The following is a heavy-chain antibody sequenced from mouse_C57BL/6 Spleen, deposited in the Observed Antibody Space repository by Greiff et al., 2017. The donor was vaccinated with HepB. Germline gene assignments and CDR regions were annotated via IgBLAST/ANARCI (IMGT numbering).Heavy chain of an antibody. V-gene: IGHV1-81*01. CDR1: GYTFTSYG. D-gene: IGHD2-4*01. J-gene: IGHJ3*01. Sequence: VQLKQSGAELARPGASVKLSCKASGYTFTSYGISWVKQRTGQGLEWIGEIYPRSGNTYYNEKFKGKATLTADKSSSTAYMELRSLTSEDSAVYFCARLSYDYDGPWFAYWGQGTLVTVSA. CDR3: ARLSYDYDGPWFAY. CDR2: IYPRSGNT.